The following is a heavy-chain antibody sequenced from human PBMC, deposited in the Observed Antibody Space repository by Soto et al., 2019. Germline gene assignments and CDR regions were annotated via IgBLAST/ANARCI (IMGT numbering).Heavy chain of an antibody. Sequence: GVSLRLSCAASGFTFSSYAMSWVRQAPGKGLEWVSAISGSGGSTYYADSVKGRFTISRDNSKNTLYLQMNSLRAEDTAVYYCAKVDPPDRYGDYIDPHTNFDYWGQGTLVTVSS. CDR2: ISGSGGST. J-gene: IGHJ4*02. V-gene: IGHV3-23*01. D-gene: IGHD4-17*01. CDR1: GFTFSSYA. CDR3: AKVDPPDRYGDYIDPHTNFDY.